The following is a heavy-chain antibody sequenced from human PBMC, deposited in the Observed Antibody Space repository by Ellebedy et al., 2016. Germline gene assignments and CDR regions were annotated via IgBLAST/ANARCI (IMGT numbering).Heavy chain of an antibody. D-gene: IGHD2-2*01. Sequence: SETLSLTCTVSGGSISSYYWSWIRQPPGKGLEWIGEINHSGSTNYNPSLKSRVTISVDTSKNQFSLKLSSVTAADTAVYYCARGGIVVVPAAMPGGDYWGQGTLVTVSS. CDR2: INHSGST. J-gene: IGHJ4*02. CDR3: ARGGIVVVPAAMPGGDY. CDR1: GGSISSYY. V-gene: IGHV4-34*01.